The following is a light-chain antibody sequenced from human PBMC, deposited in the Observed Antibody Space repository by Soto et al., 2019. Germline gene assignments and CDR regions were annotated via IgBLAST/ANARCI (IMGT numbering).Light chain of an antibody. J-gene: IGLJ2*01. CDR3: SSYTSSSIVV. CDR2: EVS. CDR1: SSDVGSYNR. Sequence: QSVLTQPPSVSGSPGQSVTISCTGTSSDVGSYNRVSWYQQPPGTAPQLMIYEVSNRPSGVPDRFSGSKSGNTASLTISGLEAEDEADYYCSSYTSSSIVVFGGGTKLTVL. V-gene: IGLV2-18*02.